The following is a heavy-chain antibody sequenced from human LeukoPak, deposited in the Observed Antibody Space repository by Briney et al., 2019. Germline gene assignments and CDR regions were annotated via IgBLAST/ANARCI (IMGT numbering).Heavy chain of an antibody. V-gene: IGHV1-69*13. Sequence: SVKVSCKPSEYPFTGYYMHWVRQPPGQGLEWMGGILPIFPTANYAQKFQGRVTITADESTSTGYMELSSLRSEDTAVYYCARDWGPYYDYVWGSYRYDAFDIWGQGTMVTVSS. CDR3: ARDWGPYYDYVWGSYRYDAFDI. CDR1: EYPFTGYY. D-gene: IGHD3-16*02. J-gene: IGHJ3*02. CDR2: ILPIFPTA.